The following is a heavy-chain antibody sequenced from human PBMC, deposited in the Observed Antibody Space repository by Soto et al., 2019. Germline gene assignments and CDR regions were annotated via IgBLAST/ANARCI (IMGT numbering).Heavy chain of an antibody. J-gene: IGHJ5*02. D-gene: IGHD3-9*01. V-gene: IGHV2-5*02. Sequence: QITLKESGPTLVKPTQTLTLTCTFSGFSLSTSGVGVGWIRQPPGKALEWLALIYWDDEKGYSPSLKSRLSITKGTSKNQVVLTMTNVDPVDTATYYCAHRRNTYYDIFTGYRKNWFDPWGQGTLVTVSS. CDR2: IYWDDEK. CDR3: AHRRNTYYDIFTGYRKNWFDP. CDR1: GFSLSTSGVG.